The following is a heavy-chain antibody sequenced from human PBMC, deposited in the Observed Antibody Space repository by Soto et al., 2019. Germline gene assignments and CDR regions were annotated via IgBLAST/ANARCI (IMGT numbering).Heavy chain of an antibody. CDR2: IYYGGST. J-gene: IGHJ4*01. D-gene: IGHD3-22*01. CDR1: GGSISSGGYY. V-gene: IGHV4-31*03. Sequence: SETLSLTCTVSGGSISSGGYYWSWIRQHPGKGLEWIGYIYYGGSTYYNPSLKSRATISGDTSKNQFSLKLSSVTAADTAVYYCARGGYYYENSGQNAYDYWGQGILVNVS. CDR3: ARGGYYYENSGQNAYDY.